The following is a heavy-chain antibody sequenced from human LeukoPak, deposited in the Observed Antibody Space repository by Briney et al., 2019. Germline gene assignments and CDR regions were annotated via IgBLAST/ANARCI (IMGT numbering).Heavy chain of an antibody. J-gene: IGHJ4*02. Sequence: GASVKVSCKASGGTFSSYAISWVRQAPGQGLEWMGGIIPIFGTANYAQKFQGRVTITADESTSTAYMELSSLRSEDTAVYYCAREPHYYGSGSYYGYWGQGTLVTVSS. CDR1: GGTFSSYA. V-gene: IGHV1-69*13. CDR2: IIPIFGTA. CDR3: AREPHYYGSGSYYGY. D-gene: IGHD3-10*01.